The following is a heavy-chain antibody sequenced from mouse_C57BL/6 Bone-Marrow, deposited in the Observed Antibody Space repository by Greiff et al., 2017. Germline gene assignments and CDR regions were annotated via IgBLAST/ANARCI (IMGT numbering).Heavy chain of an antibody. CDR2: IYPRDGST. CDR3: ARLEFDGSSGDWYFDD. V-gene: IGHV1-85*01. CDR1: GYTFTSYD. J-gene: IGHJ1*03. D-gene: IGHD1-1*01. Sequence: QVQLKQSGPELVKPGASVKLSCKASGYTFTSYDINWVKQRPGQGLEWIGWIYPRDGSTKYNEKFKGKATLTVDTSSSTAYMELHSLTSADSAVYFCARLEFDGSSGDWYFDDWGTGTTVTVSS.